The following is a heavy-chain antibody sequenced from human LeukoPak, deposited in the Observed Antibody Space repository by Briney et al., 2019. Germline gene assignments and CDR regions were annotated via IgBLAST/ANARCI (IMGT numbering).Heavy chain of an antibody. CDR3: ARSELLWFGELGLFDY. V-gene: IGHV4-59*01. CDR2: IYYSGST. CDR1: GGSISSYY. Sequence: SGTLSLTCTVSGGSISSYYWSWIRQPPGKGLEWIGYIYYSGSTNYNPSLKSRVTISVDTSRNQFSLKLSSVTAADTAVYYCARSELLWFGELGLFDYWGQGTLVTVSS. D-gene: IGHD3-10*01. J-gene: IGHJ4*02.